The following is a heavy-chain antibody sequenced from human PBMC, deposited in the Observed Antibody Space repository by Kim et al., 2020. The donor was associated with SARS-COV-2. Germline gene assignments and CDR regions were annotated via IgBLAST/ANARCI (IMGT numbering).Heavy chain of an antibody. CDR3: AKLSWQQLGFDS. J-gene: IGHJ4*02. Sequence: TYYTDSVKGRFTISRDNSKNTLSLEMNSLRADDTAVYYCAKLSWQQLGFDSWGQGTLVAVSS. D-gene: IGHD1-1*01. CDR2: T. V-gene: IGHV3-23*05.